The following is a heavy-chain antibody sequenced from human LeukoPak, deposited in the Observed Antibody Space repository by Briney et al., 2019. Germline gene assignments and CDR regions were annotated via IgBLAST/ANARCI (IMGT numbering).Heavy chain of an antibody. CDR1: GFTFSSYA. V-gene: IGHV3-23*01. CDR2: ISGSGGST. Sequence: GGSLRLSCAASGFTFSSYAMSWVRQAPGEGLEWVSAISGSGGSTYYADSVKGRFTISRDNSKNTLYLQMNGLRAEDTAVYYCAKVVGATISLSGAGAFDYWGQGTLVTVSS. D-gene: IGHD1-26*01. CDR3: AKVVGATISLSGAGAFDY. J-gene: IGHJ4*02.